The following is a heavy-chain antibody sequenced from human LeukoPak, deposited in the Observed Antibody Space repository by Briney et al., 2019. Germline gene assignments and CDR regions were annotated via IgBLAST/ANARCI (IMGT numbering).Heavy chain of an antibody. Sequence: GRSLRLSCVASGFTFTTYAVHWVRQAPGKGLEWVAVISYDGNNKFYADSVKGRFTISRDNSKNTLYLQMNSLRAEDTAVYYCARDLEGKGSGYWNYYGMDVWGQGTTVTVSS. V-gene: IGHV3-30-3*01. CDR2: ISYDGNNK. CDR3: ARDLEGKGSGYWNYYGMDV. CDR1: GFTFTTYA. J-gene: IGHJ6*02. D-gene: IGHD3-22*01.